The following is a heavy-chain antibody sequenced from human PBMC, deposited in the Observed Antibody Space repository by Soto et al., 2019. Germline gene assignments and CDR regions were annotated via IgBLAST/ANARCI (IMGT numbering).Heavy chain of an antibody. Sequence: EVQLVESGGGVVQPGRSLRLSCAASGFTFDDDAMHWVRQAPGKCLEWVSGISWNSGSIGYADSVKGRFTISRDNAKNSLYLKMNSLRAEDTAVYYCAKGGQLLVEGGGYWGQGTLVTVSS. CDR3: AKGGQLLVEGGGY. D-gene: IGHD2-2*01. CDR1: GFTFDDDA. CDR2: ISWNSGSI. J-gene: IGHJ4*02. V-gene: IGHV3-9*01.